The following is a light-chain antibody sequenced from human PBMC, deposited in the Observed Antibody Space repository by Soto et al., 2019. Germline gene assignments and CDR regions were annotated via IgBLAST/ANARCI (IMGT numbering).Light chain of an antibody. CDR2: GAS. CDR1: QFVSSSY. CDR3: LQYGSSPRT. J-gene: IGKJ2*02. V-gene: IGKV3-20*01. Sequence: EIVLTQSPGTLSLSPGERATLSCRASQFVSSSYLAWYQQKPGQAPRLLIYGASSRATGIPDRFSGSGSGTDFTLTISRLEPEEFALYYCLQYGSSPRTFGQGTKLEIK.